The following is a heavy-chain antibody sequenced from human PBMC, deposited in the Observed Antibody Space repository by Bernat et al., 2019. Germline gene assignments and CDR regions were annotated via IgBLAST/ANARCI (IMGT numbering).Heavy chain of an antibody. V-gene: IGHV4-59*01. Sequence: QVQLQESGPGLVKPSETLSLTCTVSGGSISSYYWSWIRQPPGKGLEWIGYIYYSGSTNYNPSLKSRVTISVDTSKNQFSLKLSSVTAADTAVYYCARDRSGYPRGYFDHWGQGTLVTVSS. CDR2: IYYSGST. CDR1: GGSISSYY. D-gene: IGHD5-12*01. J-gene: IGHJ4*02. CDR3: ARDRSGYPRGYFDH.